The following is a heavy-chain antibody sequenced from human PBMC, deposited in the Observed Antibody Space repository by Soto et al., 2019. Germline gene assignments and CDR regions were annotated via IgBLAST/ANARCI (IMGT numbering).Heavy chain of an antibody. CDR2: ISGSGGST. CDR1: GFTFSSYA. V-gene: IGHV3-23*01. CDR3: ATLDSSSWPSPFDY. D-gene: IGHD6-13*01. J-gene: IGHJ4*02. Sequence: GGSLRLSCAASGFTFSSYAMSWVLQAPGKGLEWVSAISGSGGSTYYADSVKGRFTISRDNSKNTLYLQMNSLRAEDTAVYYCATLDSSSWPSPFDYWGQGTLVTVSS.